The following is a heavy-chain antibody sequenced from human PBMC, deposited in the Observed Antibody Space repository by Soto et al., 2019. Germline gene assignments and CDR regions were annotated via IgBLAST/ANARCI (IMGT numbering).Heavy chain of an antibody. V-gene: IGHV1-46*01. CDR1: GYTFTSYY. Sequence: QVQLVQSGAEVKKPGASVKVSCKASGYTFTSYYMHWVRQAPGQGLEWLGIINPSGGSTSYAQKFQGRVTMTRDTSTSTVYMELSSLRSEDTAVYYCARVAHSSSWTRSNFFDYWGQGTLVTVSS. CDR3: ARVAHSSSWTRSNFFDY. J-gene: IGHJ4*02. CDR2: INPSGGST. D-gene: IGHD6-13*01.